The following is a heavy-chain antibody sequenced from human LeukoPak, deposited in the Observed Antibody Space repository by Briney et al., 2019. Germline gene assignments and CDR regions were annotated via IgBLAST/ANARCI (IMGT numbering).Heavy chain of an antibody. CDR3: TRDPDG. J-gene: IGHJ4*02. Sequence: GGSLRLSCAASGFTFSSYSMNWVRRAPGKGLEWVSVIYSGGDTFHADSVKGRFILSRDISKNTLYLQMNSLRADDTAVYYCTRDPDGWGQGTLVTVSS. CDR2: IYSGGDT. CDR1: GFTFSSYS. V-gene: IGHV3-66*01.